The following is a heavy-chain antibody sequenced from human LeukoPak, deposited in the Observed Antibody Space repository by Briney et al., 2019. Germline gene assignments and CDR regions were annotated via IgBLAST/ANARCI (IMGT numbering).Heavy chain of an antibody. Sequence: GGSLRLSWAASGFTVSSNYMSWVSQAPGKGLEWVSVIYSGGSTYYADSVKGRFTISRDNSKNTLYLQMNSLRAEDTAVYYCARGKLPYSSSWYAISYYFDYWGQGTLVTVSS. CDR1: GFTVSSNY. CDR2: IYSGGST. D-gene: IGHD6-13*01. CDR3: ARGKLPYSSSWYAISYYFDY. J-gene: IGHJ4*02. V-gene: IGHV3-66*01.